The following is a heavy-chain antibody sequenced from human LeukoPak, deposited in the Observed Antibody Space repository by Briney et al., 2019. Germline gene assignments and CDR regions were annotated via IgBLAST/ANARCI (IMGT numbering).Heavy chain of an antibody. V-gene: IGHV1-2*02. CDR1: GYTFTGYY. CDR3: AGMGDSRVSYAFDI. Sequence: ASVKVSCKASGYTFTGYYMHWVRQAPGQGLEWMGWINPNSGGTNYAQKFQGRVTMTRDTSISTAYMELSRLRSDDTAVYYCAGMGDSRVSYAFDIWGQGTMVTVSS. CDR2: INPNSGGT. J-gene: IGHJ3*02. D-gene: IGHD3-22*01.